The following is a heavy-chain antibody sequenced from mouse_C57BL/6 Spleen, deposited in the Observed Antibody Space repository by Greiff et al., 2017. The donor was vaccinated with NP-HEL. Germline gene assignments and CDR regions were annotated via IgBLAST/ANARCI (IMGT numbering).Heavy chain of an antibody. D-gene: IGHD1-1*01. CDR1: GYTFTSYW. CDR3: ARSRGTTVVAGDAMDY. J-gene: IGHJ4*01. CDR2: IDPSDSYT. V-gene: IGHV1-69*01. Sequence: VQLQQSGAELVMPGASVKLSCKASGYTFTSYWMHWVKQRPGQGLEWIGEIDPSDSYTNYNQKFKGKSTLTVDKSSSTAYMQLSSLTSEDSAVYYCARSRGTTVVAGDAMDYWGQGTSVTVSS.